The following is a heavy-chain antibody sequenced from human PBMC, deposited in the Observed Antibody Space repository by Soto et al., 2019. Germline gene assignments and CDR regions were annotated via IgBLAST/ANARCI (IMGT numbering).Heavy chain of an antibody. Sequence: QVQMVETGGGVVQPGRSLRLSWAASGFTFSGYGMHWVRQAPGKGLEWVAVISYDGSNKYYADSVKGRFTISRDNYKNTLYLQMNSLRAEDTAVYYCAKGDTAMAPDYWGQGTLVTVSS. CDR2: ISYDGSNK. CDR3: AKGDTAMAPDY. J-gene: IGHJ4*02. CDR1: GFTFSGYG. D-gene: IGHD5-18*01. V-gene: IGHV3-30*18.